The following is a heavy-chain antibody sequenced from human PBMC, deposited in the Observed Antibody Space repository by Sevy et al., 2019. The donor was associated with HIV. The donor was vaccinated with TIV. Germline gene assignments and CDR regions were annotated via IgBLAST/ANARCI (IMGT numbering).Heavy chain of an antibody. CDR2: ISQCDGTT. D-gene: IGHD4-17*01. V-gene: IGHV3-48*03. J-gene: IGHJ4*02. CDR3: ARDLPPSATTVAHFDY. Sequence: GGSLRLSCAASGFISSSYEMSWVRQAPGKGLEWVSPISQCDGTTNYSNSLKGRFTISRDNAKNSRYLQMNSRRAEDTAIYYCARDLPPSATTVAHFDYWGQGTLVTVSS. CDR1: GFISSSYE.